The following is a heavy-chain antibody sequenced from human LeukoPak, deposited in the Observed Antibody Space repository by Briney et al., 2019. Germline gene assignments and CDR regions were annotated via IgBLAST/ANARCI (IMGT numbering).Heavy chain of an antibody. CDR3: GTLLSNGPFDY. CDR1: GYTFTGYY. V-gene: IGHV1-2*02. CDR2: INPNSGGT. J-gene: IGHJ4*02. Sequence: SVKVSCKASGYTFTGYYMHWVRQAPGQGLEWMGWINPNSGGTNYAQKIQGRVTMTRDTSISTAYMELGGLRPGDTAVYYCGTLLSNGPFDYWGQGRLVTVSS.